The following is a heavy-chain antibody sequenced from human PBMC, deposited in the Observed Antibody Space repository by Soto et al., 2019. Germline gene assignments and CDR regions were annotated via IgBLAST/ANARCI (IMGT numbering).Heavy chain of an antibody. Sequence: GASVKVSCKASGGTFSSYTISWVRQAPGQGLEWMGRIIPILGIANYAQKFQGRVTITADKSTSTAYMELSSLRSEDTAVYYCARGSPIVVVPAAKGNWFDPWGQGTLVTVSS. D-gene: IGHD2-2*01. V-gene: IGHV1-69*02. CDR2: IIPILGIA. J-gene: IGHJ5*02. CDR1: GGTFSSYT. CDR3: ARGSPIVVVPAAKGNWFDP.